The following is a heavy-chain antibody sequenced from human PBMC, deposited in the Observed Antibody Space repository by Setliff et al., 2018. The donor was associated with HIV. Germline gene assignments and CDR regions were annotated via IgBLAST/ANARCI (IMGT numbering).Heavy chain of an antibody. D-gene: IGHD6-19*01. CDR2: ITWQGGLL. Sequence: RLSCKGFGFNLNHYAMHWVRQPPGKGLEWVSGITWQGGLLGYADSVKGRFTISRDSVMSSLYLQMASLTTEDTASYFCVKGGSLAGQFFYYLHVWGKGTAVTVSS. V-gene: IGHV3-9*01. CDR3: VKGGSLAGQFFYYLHV. J-gene: IGHJ6*04. CDR1: GFNLNHYA.